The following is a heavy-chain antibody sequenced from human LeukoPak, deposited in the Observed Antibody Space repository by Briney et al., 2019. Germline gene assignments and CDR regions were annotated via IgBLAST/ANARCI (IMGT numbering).Heavy chain of an antibody. CDR3: ARNRATNDY. CDR2: MKDDGNEI. CDR1: GFTFSSYA. Sequence: GRSLRLSCAASGFTFSSYAMHWVRQAPGKGLEWVASMKDDGNEIQYVDSVKGRFTISRDNAKNSLYLQMNNLRAEDTAVYYYARNRATNDYWGQGTLVTVSS. J-gene: IGHJ4*02. V-gene: IGHV3-7*01. D-gene: IGHD1-26*01.